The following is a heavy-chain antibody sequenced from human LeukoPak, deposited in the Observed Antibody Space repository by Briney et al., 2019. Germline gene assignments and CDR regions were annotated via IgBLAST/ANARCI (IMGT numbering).Heavy chain of an antibody. CDR2: MNPNSGNT. D-gene: IGHD3-10*01. J-gene: IGHJ6*02. V-gene: IGHV1-8*01. CDR3: ARGSYGSGSSSSYYYYYYGMDV. CDR1: GYTFTSYD. Sequence: GASVQVSCKASGYTFTSYDINWVRQATGQGLEWMGWMNPNSGNTGYAQKFQGRVTMTRNTSINTVYMELSSLRSEDTAVYYCARGSYGSGSSSSYYYYYYGMDVWGQGATVTVSS.